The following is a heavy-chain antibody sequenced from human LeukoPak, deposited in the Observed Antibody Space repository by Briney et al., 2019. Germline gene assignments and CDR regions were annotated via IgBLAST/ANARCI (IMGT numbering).Heavy chain of an antibody. Sequence: SGALSLTCAVSGDSMSSTNWWSWVRQPPGTGSTNYNPSLQSRVTISVDTSKNQFSLKLSSVTAADTAVYYCARVYSYGDSFFNYYYYMDVWGKGTTVTISS. CDR1: GDSMSSTNW. J-gene: IGHJ6*03. V-gene: IGHV4-4*02. CDR3: ARVYSYGDSFFNYYYYMDV. D-gene: IGHD4-17*01. CDR2: TGST.